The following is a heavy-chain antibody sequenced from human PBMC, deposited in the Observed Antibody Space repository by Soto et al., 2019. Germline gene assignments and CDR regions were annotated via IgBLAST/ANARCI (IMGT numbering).Heavy chain of an antibody. CDR3: ARDCCSGSYPGNGMDV. Sequence: GGSLRLSCAASGFTFSSYSMNWVRQAPGKGLEWVSSISSSSSYIYYADSVKGRFTISRDNAKNSLYLQMNSLRAEDTAVYYCARDCCSGSYPGNGMDVWGQGTTVTVSS. CDR2: ISSSSSYI. D-gene: IGHD3-10*02. J-gene: IGHJ6*02. CDR1: GFTFSSYS. V-gene: IGHV3-21*01.